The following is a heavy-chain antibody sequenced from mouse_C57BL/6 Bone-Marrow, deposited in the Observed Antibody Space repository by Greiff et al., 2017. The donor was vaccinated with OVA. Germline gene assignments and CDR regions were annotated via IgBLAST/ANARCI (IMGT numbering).Heavy chain of an antibody. J-gene: IGHJ2*01. Sequence: VQLQQSGPELVKPGASVKLSCKASGYTFTSYGISWVKQRTGQGLEWIGEIYPRSGNTYYNEKFKGKATLTADKSSSTAYMELRSLTSEDSAVYFCARRGYDYDRYYFDYWGQGTTLTVSS. V-gene: IGHV1-81*01. CDR3: ARRGYDYDRYYFDY. D-gene: IGHD2-4*01. CDR2: IYPRSGNT. CDR1: GYTFTSYG.